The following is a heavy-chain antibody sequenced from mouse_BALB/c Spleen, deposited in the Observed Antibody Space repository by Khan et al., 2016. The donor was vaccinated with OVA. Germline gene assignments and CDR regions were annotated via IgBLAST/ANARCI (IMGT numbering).Heavy chain of an antibody. D-gene: IGHD2-3*01. CDR1: GYSITSAYA. J-gene: IGHJ4*01. CDR2: ISSSGST. Sequence: EVKLLESGPGLVKPSQSLSLTCTVTGYSITSAYAWNWLRQFPGNKLEWMGYISSSGSTNYNPALKSRISITRDTSKNQFFLQLNSVTTEDTATYYCARDGSRYNYAMDYWGQGTSVTVSS. CDR3: ARDGSRYNYAMDY. V-gene: IGHV3-2*02.